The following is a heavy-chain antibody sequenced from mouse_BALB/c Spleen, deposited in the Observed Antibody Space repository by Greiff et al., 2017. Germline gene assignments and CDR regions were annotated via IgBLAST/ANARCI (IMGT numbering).Heavy chain of an antibody. V-gene: IGHV1S81*02. CDR3: ARWGDYDVGY. CDR2: INPSNGRT. CDR1: GYTFTSYW. D-gene: IGHD2-4*01. J-gene: IGHJ2*01. Sequence: QVQLQQPGAELVKPGASVKLSCKASGYTFTSYWMHWVKQRPGQGLEWIGEINPSNGRTNYNEKFKSKATLTVDKSSSTAYMQLSSLTSEDSAVYYCARWGDYDVGYWGQGTTLTVSA.